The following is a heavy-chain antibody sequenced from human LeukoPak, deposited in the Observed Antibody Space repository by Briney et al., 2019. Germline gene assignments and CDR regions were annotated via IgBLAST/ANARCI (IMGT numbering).Heavy chain of an antibody. CDR1: GFSFRNHR. CDR3: ARGRAPNSVSCFSDS. V-gene: IGHV3-21*01. CDR2: ISSNGEYI. D-gene: IGHD2-15*01. Sequence: GGSLRLSCADSGFSFRNHRMKWGRQAPGKGLEWVSSISSNGEYIYYADSVRGRFTMSRDNAKNSLYLQLSSLRAEVTAVYYCARGRAPNSVSCFSDSWGQGTLVTVSS. J-gene: IGHJ4*02.